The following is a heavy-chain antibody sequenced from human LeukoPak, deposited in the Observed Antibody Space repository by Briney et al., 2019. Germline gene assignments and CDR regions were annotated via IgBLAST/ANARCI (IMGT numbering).Heavy chain of an antibody. Sequence: GASVKVSCKASGFTFTSSAVQWVRQARGQRLEWIGWIVVGSGNTNYAQKFQERVTITRDMSTSTAYMELSSLRSEDTAVYYCAAKAIAVAGGPIFDYWGQGTLVTVSS. CDR2: IVVGSGNT. CDR3: AAKAIAVAGGPIFDY. V-gene: IGHV1-58*01. D-gene: IGHD6-19*01. CDR1: GFTFTSSA. J-gene: IGHJ4*02.